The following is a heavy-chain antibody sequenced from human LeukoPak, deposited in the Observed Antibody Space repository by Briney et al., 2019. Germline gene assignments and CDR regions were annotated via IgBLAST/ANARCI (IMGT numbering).Heavy chain of an antibody. Sequence: ASVEVSCKASGYTFTGYYTHWVRQAPGQGLEWMGRIDPNSGGTNYAQKFQGRVTMTRDTSISTAYMELSRLRSDDTAVYYCARGTWGVDIWGQGTMVTVSS. J-gene: IGHJ3*02. CDR3: ARGTWGVDI. D-gene: IGHD3-16*01. V-gene: IGHV1-2*06. CDR1: GYTFTGYY. CDR2: IDPNSGGT.